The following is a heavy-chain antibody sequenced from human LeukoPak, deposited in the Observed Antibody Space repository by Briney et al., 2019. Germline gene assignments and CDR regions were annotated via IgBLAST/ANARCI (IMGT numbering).Heavy chain of an antibody. CDR2: INHSGST. D-gene: IGHD3-3*01. CDR3: AREARYDFWSGYYSDSYYFDY. J-gene: IGHJ4*02. CDR1: GGSFSGYY. Sequence: PSETLSLTCAVYGGSFSGYYWSWIRQPPGKGLEWIGEINHSGSTNYNPSLKSRVTISVDTSKNQFSLKLSSVTAADTAVYYCAREARYDFWSGYYSDSYYFDYRGQGTLVTVSS. V-gene: IGHV4-34*01.